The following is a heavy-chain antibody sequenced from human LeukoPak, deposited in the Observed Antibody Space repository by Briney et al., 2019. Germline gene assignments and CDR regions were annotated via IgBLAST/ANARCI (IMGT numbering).Heavy chain of an antibody. D-gene: IGHD5-18*01. J-gene: IGHJ4*02. CDR3: VRSLYSYGPKFDY. Sequence: GGSLRPSCAASGFTFSNYWIHWVRQDPGKGLAWVSRINSDGSSTTYADSVKGRFTISRDNAKNTLYLQMNSLRAEDTAVYYCVRSLYSYGPKFDYWGQGTLVTVSS. V-gene: IGHV3-74*01. CDR2: INSDGSST. CDR1: GFTFSNYW.